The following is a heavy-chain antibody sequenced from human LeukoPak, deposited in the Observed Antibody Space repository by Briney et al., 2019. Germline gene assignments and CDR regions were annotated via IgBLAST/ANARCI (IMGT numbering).Heavy chain of an antibody. CDR3: VRGDSRDY. CDR2: INSGGSTT. CDR1: GFTFSDST. J-gene: IGHJ4*02. Sequence: GGSLRLSCAASGFTFSDSTMNWVRQASGKGLEWVASINSGGSTTHYADSVKGRLTISRDNAKNSLYLQLNSLRAEDTAVYYCVRGDSRDYWGQGTLITVSS. D-gene: IGHD3-22*01. V-gene: IGHV3-21*01.